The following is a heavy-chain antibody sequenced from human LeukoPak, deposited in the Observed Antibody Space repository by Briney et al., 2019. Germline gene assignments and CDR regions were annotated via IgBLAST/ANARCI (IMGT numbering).Heavy chain of an antibody. D-gene: IGHD3-10*01. CDR3: ARHLYYGSGSYYKLGGFDP. CDR2: ISSSSSYI. J-gene: IGHJ5*02. Sequence: PGGSLRLSCAASGFTFSSYSMNWVRQAPGKGLEWVSSISSSSSYIYYADSVKGRFTISRDNVKNSLSLQMNSLRAEDTAVYYCARHLYYGSGSYYKLGGFDPWGQGTLVTVSS. CDR1: GFTFSSYS. V-gene: IGHV3-21*01.